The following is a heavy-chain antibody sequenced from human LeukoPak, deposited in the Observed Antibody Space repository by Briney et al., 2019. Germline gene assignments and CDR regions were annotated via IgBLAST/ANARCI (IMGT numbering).Heavy chain of an antibody. CDR2: ISSSGSTI. CDR3: ARVGIAAALDI. V-gene: IGHV3-48*03. Sequence: GGSLRLSCAASEFTFSSYEMNWVRQAPGKGLEWVSYISSSGSTIYYADSVKGRFTISRDNAKNSLYLQMNSLRAEDTAVYYCARVGIAAALDIWGQGTMVTVSS. CDR1: EFTFSSYE. D-gene: IGHD6-13*01. J-gene: IGHJ3*02.